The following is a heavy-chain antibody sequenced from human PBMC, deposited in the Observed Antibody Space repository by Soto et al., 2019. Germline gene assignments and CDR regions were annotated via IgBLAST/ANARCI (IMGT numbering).Heavy chain of an antibody. CDR2: IIPIFGTA. CDR3: ASQGSSIAARRAFDY. CDR1: GGTFSSYA. V-gene: IGHV1-69*13. J-gene: IGHJ4*02. Sequence: ASVKVSCKASGGTFSSYAISWVRQAPGQGLGWMGGIIPIFGTANYAQKFQGRVTITADESTSTAYMELSSLRSEDTAVYYCASQGSSIAARRAFDYWGQGTLVTVSS. D-gene: IGHD6-6*01.